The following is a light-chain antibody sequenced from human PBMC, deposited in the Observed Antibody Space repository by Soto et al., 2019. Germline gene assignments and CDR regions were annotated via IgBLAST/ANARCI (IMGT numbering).Light chain of an antibody. Sequence: QPVLTQPPSVSGAPGQRVTISCTGSSSNIGAGYDVHWYQQLPGTAPKLLIYGNSNRPSGVPDRFSGSKSGTSASLAITGLHAEDEADYYCQSYDSSLSGVFGGGTKLTVL. V-gene: IGLV1-40*01. CDR1: SSNIGAGYD. J-gene: IGLJ2*01. CDR3: QSYDSSLSGV. CDR2: GNS.